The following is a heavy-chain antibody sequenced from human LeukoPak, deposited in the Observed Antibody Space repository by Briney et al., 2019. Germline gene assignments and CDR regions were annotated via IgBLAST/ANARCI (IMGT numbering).Heavy chain of an antibody. Sequence: PGRSLRLSCAASGFTLSDYAVHWVRQAPGKGLDWVALITHDGSNQYYADSERGRFTISRDNSKNTLYLQMNSLRVEGTAVYYCARGVSPAATFSGMDVWGQGTTVTVSS. CDR1: GFTLSDYA. CDR2: ITHDGSNQ. J-gene: IGHJ6*02. CDR3: ARGVSPAATFSGMDV. V-gene: IGHV3-30*04. D-gene: IGHD2-2*01.